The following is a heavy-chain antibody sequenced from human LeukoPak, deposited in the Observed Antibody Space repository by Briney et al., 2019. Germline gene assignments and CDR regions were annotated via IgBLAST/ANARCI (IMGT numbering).Heavy chain of an antibody. CDR3: AKNPPGGYFQD. J-gene: IGHJ1*01. CDR2: IGTSDDT. D-gene: IGHD2-15*01. Sequence: GGSLRLSCAASGFTFSSYAMNWVRQAPGKGLERVSVIGTSDDTYYADSVKGRFTISRDNSKNTLSLQMNSLRAEDTALYYCAKNPPGGYFQDWGQGTLVTVSS. V-gene: IGHV3-23*01. CDR1: GFTFSSYA.